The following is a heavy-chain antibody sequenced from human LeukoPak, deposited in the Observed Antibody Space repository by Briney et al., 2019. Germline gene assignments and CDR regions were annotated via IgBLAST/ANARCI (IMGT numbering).Heavy chain of an antibody. CDR2: ISSSSSYI. V-gene: IGHV3-21*01. D-gene: IGHD3-16*02. Sequence: GGSLRLSCVASGFTFSSYSMNWVRQAPGKGLEWVSSISSSSSYIYYADSVKGRFTISRDNAKNSLYLQMNSLRAEDTAVYYCARDGMITFGGVIVKGAFDIWGQGTMVTVSS. CDR1: GFTFSSYS. CDR3: ARDGMITFGGVIVKGAFDI. J-gene: IGHJ3*02.